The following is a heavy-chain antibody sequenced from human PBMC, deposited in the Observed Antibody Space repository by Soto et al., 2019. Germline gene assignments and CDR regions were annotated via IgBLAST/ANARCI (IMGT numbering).Heavy chain of an antibody. CDR2: IDWNEDT. D-gene: IGHD3-3*01. CDR3: ARDTRPNGFWSGYYDS. CDR1: GFSLSSSGVG. J-gene: IGHJ5*01. Sequence: QITLKESGPTLVKPTQTLTLTCTFSGFSLSSSGVGVTWIRQPPGKALEWLAVIDWNEDTRYNPSLKSRLTITKDTSKNEVVLTMTNMDPLDTVTFYCARDTRPNGFWSGYYDSWGPGTLVTVSS. V-gene: IGHV2-5*01.